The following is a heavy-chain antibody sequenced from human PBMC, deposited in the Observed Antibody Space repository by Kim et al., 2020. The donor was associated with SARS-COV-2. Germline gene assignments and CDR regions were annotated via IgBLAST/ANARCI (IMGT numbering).Heavy chain of an antibody. D-gene: IGHD2-21*02. J-gene: IGHJ6*02. CDR1: GGSFSGYY. Sequence: SETLSLTCAVYGGSFSGYYWSWIRQPPGKGLEWIGEINHSGSTNYNPSLKSRVTISVDTSKNQFSLKLSSVTAADTAVYYCASLIRAYCGGDCYRPYYYYGMDVWGQGTTVTVSS. V-gene: IGHV4-34*01. CDR3: ASLIRAYCGGDCYRPYYYYGMDV. CDR2: INHSGST.